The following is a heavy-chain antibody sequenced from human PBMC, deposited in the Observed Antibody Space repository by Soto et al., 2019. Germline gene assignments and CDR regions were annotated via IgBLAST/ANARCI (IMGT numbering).Heavy chain of an antibody. CDR3: AKALYYFYYYGMDV. Sequence: GGSLRLSCAASGFTFSSYAMSWVRQAPGKGLEWVSAISGSGGSTYYADSVKGRFTISRDNSKNTLYLQMNSLRAEDTAVYYCAKALYYFYYYGMDVWGQGTTVTVSS. CDR2: ISGSGGST. J-gene: IGHJ6*02. V-gene: IGHV3-23*01. CDR1: GFTFSSYA.